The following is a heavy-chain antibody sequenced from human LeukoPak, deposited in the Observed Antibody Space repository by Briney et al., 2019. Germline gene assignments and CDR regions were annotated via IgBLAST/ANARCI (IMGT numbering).Heavy chain of an antibody. Sequence: SETLSRTCTVSGGSISSSSYYWGWIRQPPGKGLEWIGSIYYSGSTYYNPSLKSRVTISVDTSKNQFSLKLSSVTAADTAVYYCARDRAAGTALLPFDYWGQGTLVTVSS. V-gene: IGHV4-39*07. CDR2: IYYSGST. D-gene: IGHD6-13*01. CDR3: ARDRAAGTALLPFDY. CDR1: GGSISSSSYY. J-gene: IGHJ4*02.